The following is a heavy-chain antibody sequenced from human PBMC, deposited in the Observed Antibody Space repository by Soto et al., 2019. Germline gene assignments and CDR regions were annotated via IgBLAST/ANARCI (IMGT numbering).Heavy chain of an antibody. CDR2: RSDYNGNT. D-gene: IGHD3-3*01. CDR3: VRAYDFCSGLDSYCGMDV. CDR1: GYTFPHYG. J-gene: IGHJ6*02. Sequence: GASVKVSCKPSGYTFPHYGISWVRQAPGQGLGRVGWRSDYNGNTNYAQKLQRKVNMTTGTSTSTAYMELRRLRSAVTAVYYCVRAYDFCSGLDSYCGMDVWGQGTTVTVSS. V-gene: IGHV1-18*01.